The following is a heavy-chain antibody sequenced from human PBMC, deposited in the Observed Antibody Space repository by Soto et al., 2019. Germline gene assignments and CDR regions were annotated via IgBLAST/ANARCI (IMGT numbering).Heavy chain of an antibody. CDR2: IYYSGST. D-gene: IGHD6-19*01. CDR1: GGSISSSSYY. CDR3: ARQGLEWLVLLIGAFDI. V-gene: IGHV4-39*01. J-gene: IGHJ3*02. Sequence: SETLSLTCTVSGGSISSSSYYWGWIRQPPGKGLEWIGSIYYSGSTYYNPSLKSRVTISVDTSKNQFSLKLSSVTAADTAVYYCARQGLEWLVLLIGAFDIWGQGTMVTVSS.